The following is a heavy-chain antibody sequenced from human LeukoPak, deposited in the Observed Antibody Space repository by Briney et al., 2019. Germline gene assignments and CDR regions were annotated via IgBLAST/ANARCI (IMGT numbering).Heavy chain of an antibody. CDR3: ARGPYSSGWSPTYFDC. Sequence: ASVKVSCKASGYTFTSYAMHWVRQAPGQRLEWMGWINAGNGNTKYSQKFQGRVTITRDTSASTAYMELSSLRSEDTAVYYCARGPYSSGWSPTYFDCWGQGTLVTVSS. V-gene: IGHV1-3*01. CDR1: GYTFTSYA. J-gene: IGHJ4*02. CDR2: INAGNGNT. D-gene: IGHD6-19*01.